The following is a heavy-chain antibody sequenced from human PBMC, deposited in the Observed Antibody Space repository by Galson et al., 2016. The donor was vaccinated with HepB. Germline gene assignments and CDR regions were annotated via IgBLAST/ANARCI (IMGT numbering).Heavy chain of an antibody. CDR1: GYSFSNHW. D-gene: IGHD1-1*01. CDR2: IYPGDSDI. V-gene: IGHV5-51*01. CDR3: ARDKRHGLDV. Sequence: QSGAEVKKPGESLKISCKGSGYSFSNHWIGWVRQMPGKGLEWMGIIYPGDSDIRYGPSFQGQVTISVDKSITTAYLQWSSLKASDTAMYYCARDKRHGLDVWGQGTTVTVSS. J-gene: IGHJ6*02.